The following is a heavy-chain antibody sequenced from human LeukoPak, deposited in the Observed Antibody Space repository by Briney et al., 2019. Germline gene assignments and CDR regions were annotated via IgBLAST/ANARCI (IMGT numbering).Heavy chain of an antibody. CDR3: ARDHDATTFIYYYMDV. CDR2: ISSSSSYI. J-gene: IGHJ6*03. D-gene: IGHD3-16*01. CDR1: GFTFSSYS. Sequence: NPGGSLRLSCAASGFTFSSYSMNWVRQAPGKGLEWVSSISSSSSYIYYADSVKGRFTISRDNAKNSLYLQMNSLRAEDTAVYYCARDHDATTFIYYYMDVWGKGTTVTVSS. V-gene: IGHV3-21*01.